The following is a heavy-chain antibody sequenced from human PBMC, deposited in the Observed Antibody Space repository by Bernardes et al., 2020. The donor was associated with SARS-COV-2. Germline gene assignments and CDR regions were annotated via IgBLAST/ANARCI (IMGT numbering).Heavy chain of an antibody. CDR3: ARGGSPRWGSTSCYSCDSGYWFNP. CDR1: GGSITDYY. V-gene: IGHV4-34*01. D-gene: IGHD2-2*01. CDR2: VNESGST. Sequence: TLSLTCAVSGGSITDYYWSWIRQSPGEGLEWIGEVNESGSTAYNPSLESRVTISVDTSKNLFSLKLTPVTAADTAVYYCARGGSPRWGSTSCYSCDSGYWFNPWGQGTLVTVSS. J-gene: IGHJ5*02.